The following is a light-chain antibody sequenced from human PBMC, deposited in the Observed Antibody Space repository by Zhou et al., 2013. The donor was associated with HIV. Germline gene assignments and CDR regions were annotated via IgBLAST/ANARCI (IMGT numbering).Light chain of an antibody. CDR2: AAS. CDR3: LQLFDYPRS. CDR1: QGISSS. V-gene: IGKV1-8*01. Sequence: AIRITQSPSSLSASTGDRVTITCRASQGISSSLAWYQQVPGKAPKLLIYAASTLRSGVPSRFSGSGSGTDFALTISSLQPEDFATYYCLQLFDYPRSFGGGTKVEIK. J-gene: IGKJ4*01.